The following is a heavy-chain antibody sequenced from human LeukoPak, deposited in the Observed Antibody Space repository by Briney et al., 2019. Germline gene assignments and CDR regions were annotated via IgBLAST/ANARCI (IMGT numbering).Heavy chain of an antibody. Sequence: SETLSLTCTVSGGSISSYYWSWIRQPAGKGREWIGRIYTSGSTNYNPSLKSRVTMSVDTSKNQFCLEMSSVTAADTAVYYCARDSSGYSNAYSYWGQGTLVTVSS. J-gene: IGHJ4*02. V-gene: IGHV4-4*07. CDR2: IYTSGST. CDR3: ARDSSGYSNAYSY. D-gene: IGHD3-22*01. CDR1: GGSISSYY.